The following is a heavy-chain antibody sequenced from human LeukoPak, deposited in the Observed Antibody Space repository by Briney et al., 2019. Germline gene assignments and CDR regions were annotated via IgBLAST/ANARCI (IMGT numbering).Heavy chain of an antibody. J-gene: IGHJ6*03. Sequence: ASVKVSCKASGYSFTSHYMHWVRQAPGQGLEWMGWINPNSGGANYAQKFQGRVTMTRDTSISTAYMELSRLRSDDTAVYYCARGFDYYGSGSYYNGPLYYYYMDVWGKGTTVTISS. D-gene: IGHD3-10*01. CDR2: INPNSGGA. CDR3: ARGFDYYGSGSYYNGPLYYYYMDV. V-gene: IGHV1-2*02. CDR1: GYSFTSHY.